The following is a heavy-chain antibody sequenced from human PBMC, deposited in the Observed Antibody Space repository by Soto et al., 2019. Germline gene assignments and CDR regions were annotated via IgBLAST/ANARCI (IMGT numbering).Heavy chain of an antibody. CDR1: GFTFSSYG. V-gene: IGHV3-33*01. CDR3: ARDVGNSSCWYGRYYYYYGMDV. J-gene: IGHJ6*02. CDR2: IWYNGSTK. Sequence: GGTLSLSCAASGFTFSSYGMHWVRQPPGKGLEWVGDIWYNGSTKYNAASVKGRFTISRDNSKQTLYLQMNSLRAEDTAVYYCARDVGNSSCWYGRYYYYYGMDVWGQGTTVTVSS. D-gene: IGHD6-13*01.